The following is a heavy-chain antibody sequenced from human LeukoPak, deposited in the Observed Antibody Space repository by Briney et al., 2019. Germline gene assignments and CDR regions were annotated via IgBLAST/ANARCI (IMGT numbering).Heavy chain of an antibody. Sequence: GGSLRLSCAASGFTFSSYAMSWVRQAPGKGLEWVSAISCSGGSTYYADSVKGRFTISRDNSKNTLYLQMNSLRAEDTAVYYCAKTVTMVRGVIITFWFDPWGQGTLVTVSS. CDR2: ISCSGGST. CDR1: GFTFSSYA. D-gene: IGHD3-10*01. V-gene: IGHV3-23*01. J-gene: IGHJ5*02. CDR3: AKTVTMVRGVIITFWFDP.